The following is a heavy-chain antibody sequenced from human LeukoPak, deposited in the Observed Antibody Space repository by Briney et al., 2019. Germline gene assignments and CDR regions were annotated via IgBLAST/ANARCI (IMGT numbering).Heavy chain of an antibody. Sequence: SGRSLRLSCAASGFTFSSYGMHWVRQAPGKGLEWVAVISYDGSNKYYADSVKGRFTISRDNSKNTLYLQMNSLRAEDTAVYYCAKRDSVVKMDSYYYYGMDVWGQGTTVTVSS. CDR3: AKRDSVVKMDSYYYYGMDV. CDR2: ISYDGSNK. V-gene: IGHV3-30*18. J-gene: IGHJ6*02. CDR1: GFTFSSYG. D-gene: IGHD4-23*01.